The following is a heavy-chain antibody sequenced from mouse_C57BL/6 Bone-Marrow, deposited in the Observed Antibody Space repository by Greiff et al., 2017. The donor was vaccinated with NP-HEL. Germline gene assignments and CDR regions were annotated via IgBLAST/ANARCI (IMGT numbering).Heavy chain of an antibody. CDR3: ARRDYYFFDY. J-gene: IGHJ2*01. D-gene: IGHD1-1*01. Sequence: VQLQESGPELVKPGASVKLSCKASGYTFTSYDITWVKPRPGQGLELIGYINPSSGYTKYNQTFKDKATLTADKSSSTAYMQLSSLTSEDSAVYYCARRDYYFFDYWGQGTTLTVSS. CDR1: GYTFTSYD. V-gene: IGHV1-85*01. CDR2: INPSSGYT.